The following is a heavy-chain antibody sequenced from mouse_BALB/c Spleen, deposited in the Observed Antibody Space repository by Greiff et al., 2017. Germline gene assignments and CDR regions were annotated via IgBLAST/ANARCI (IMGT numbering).Heavy chain of an antibody. V-gene: IGHV7-3*02. J-gene: IGHJ2*01. CDR1: GFTFTDYY. D-gene: IGHD3-1*01. CDR3: AKGIRGSSGPFDY. CDR2: IRNKANGYTT. Sequence: EVQLVESGGGLVQPGGSLRLSCATSGFTFTDYYMSWVRQPPGKALEWLGFIRNKANGYTTEYSASVKGRFTISRDNSHSILYLQMNTLRAEDSATYYCAKGIRGSSGPFDYWGQGTTLTVSS.